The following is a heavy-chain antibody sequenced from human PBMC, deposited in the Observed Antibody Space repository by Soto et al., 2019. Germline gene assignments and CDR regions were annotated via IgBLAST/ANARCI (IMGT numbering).Heavy chain of an antibody. J-gene: IGHJ4*02. CDR3: TRVISGGPFDY. D-gene: IGHD2-15*01. Sequence: EVQLVESGGGLVKPGGSLRLSCAASGFIFSTYSMNWVRQTPGKGLEWVSSISRSSDHMYYADSVRSRFTISRDNAKNSLFLQMNSLRAEDTAVYYCTRVISGGPFDYWGQGALVTVSS. CDR2: ISRSSDHM. V-gene: IGHV3-21*01. CDR1: GFIFSTYS.